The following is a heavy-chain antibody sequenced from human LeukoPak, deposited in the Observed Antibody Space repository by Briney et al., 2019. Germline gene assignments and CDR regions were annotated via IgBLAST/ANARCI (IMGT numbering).Heavy chain of an antibody. D-gene: IGHD3-9*01. CDR2: ISSSSSYI. CDR1: GFTFSSYS. V-gene: IGHV3-21*01. Sequence: GGSLRLSCAASGFTFSSYSMNWVRQAPGKGLEWVSSISSSSSYIYYADSVKGRFTISRDNAKNSLYLQMNSLRAEDTAVYYRARDAGHYDILTGYYRPGAFDIWGQGTMVTVSS. CDR3: ARDAGHYDILTGYYRPGAFDI. J-gene: IGHJ3*02.